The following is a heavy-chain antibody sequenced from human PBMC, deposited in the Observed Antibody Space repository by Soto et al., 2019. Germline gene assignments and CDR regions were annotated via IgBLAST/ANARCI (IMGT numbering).Heavy chain of an antibody. J-gene: IGHJ4*02. CDR3: ARGPTDYYDNSANYFLDY. D-gene: IGHD3-22*01. V-gene: IGHV1-18*01. CDR1: GYTFITYG. Sequence: QVQLVQSGAEVKKPGASVKVSCKASGYTFITYGVSWVRQAPGQGLDWLGWISTYNDNTRYAERLQGRVTMTTDTTTNPAYMELRNLRSDDTAVYYCARGPTDYYDNSANYFLDYWGQGTLVTVSS. CDR2: ISTYNDNT.